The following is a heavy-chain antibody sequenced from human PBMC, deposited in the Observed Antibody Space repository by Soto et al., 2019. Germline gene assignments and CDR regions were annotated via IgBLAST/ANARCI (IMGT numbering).Heavy chain of an antibody. J-gene: IGHJ4*02. V-gene: IGHV3-30-3*01. CDR1: GFTFSSYG. D-gene: IGHD3-16*01. CDR3: ARDTFGPRDY. CDR2: ITPGENNK. Sequence: GGSLRLCCAASGFTFSSYGMHWVRQAPGKGLVCVTVITPGENNKYYADSVKGRFTISRDNAKNTLYLQMNSLRAEDTAVYYCARDTFGPRDYWGPGTLVTVSS.